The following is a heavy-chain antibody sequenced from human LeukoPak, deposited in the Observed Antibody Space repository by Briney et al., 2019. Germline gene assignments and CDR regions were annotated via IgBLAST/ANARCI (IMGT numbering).Heavy chain of an antibody. V-gene: IGHV3-53*01. CDR1: GFNLTDQY. CDR3: ASWPVGWYGEDS. Sequence: GSLKLSCAASGFNLTDQYMNWVRQSSGKGLEWVSVIYGGGDTNYADSVKGRFIISRDTSKNTVYLQMNSLRVEDTAVYYCASWPVGWYGEDSWGQGTLVTVSS. J-gene: IGHJ4*02. CDR2: IYGGGDT. D-gene: IGHD6-19*01.